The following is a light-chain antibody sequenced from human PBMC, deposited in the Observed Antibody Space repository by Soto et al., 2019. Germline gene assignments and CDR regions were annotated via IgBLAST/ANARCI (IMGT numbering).Light chain of an antibody. V-gene: IGKV3-20*01. CDR1: QSVNIY. CDR3: HQYGTYWT. CDR2: GAS. J-gene: IGKJ1*01. Sequence: DIVLTQSPGTLSLSPGERATLSCRASQSVNIYLAWYQQKPGQAPRLLLYGASTRATGIPDRFSGSGSGTDFTLTISRLEPEDFAVYYRHQYGTYWTFGQGTKVEIK.